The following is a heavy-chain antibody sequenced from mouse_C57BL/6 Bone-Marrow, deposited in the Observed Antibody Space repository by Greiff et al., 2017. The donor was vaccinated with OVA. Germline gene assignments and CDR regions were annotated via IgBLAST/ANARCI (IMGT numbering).Heavy chain of an antibody. D-gene: IGHD2-14*01. CDR1: GYTFTSYG. J-gene: IGHJ2*01. Sequence: QVQLKESGAELARPGASVKLSCKASGYTFTSYGISWVKQRTGQGLEWIGEIYPRSGNTYYNEKFKGKATLTADKSSSTAYMELRSLTSEDSAVYFCARWAWGYQYYFDYWGQGTTLTVSS. V-gene: IGHV1-81*01. CDR2: IYPRSGNT. CDR3: ARWAWGYQYYFDY.